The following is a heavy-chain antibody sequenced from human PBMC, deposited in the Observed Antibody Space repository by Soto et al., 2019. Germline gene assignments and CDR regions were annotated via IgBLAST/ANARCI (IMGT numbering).Heavy chain of an antibody. V-gene: IGHV4-31*03. CDR3: ESRYDSSGYNDAFDI. Sequence: SETLSLTCSVSGGSVSSGAYFWSWIRQHPGKGLEWIGYIYYSGSTYSNPSLKSRVTISLDTSKNQFSLKLSSVTAADTAVYYCESRYDSSGYNDAFDIWGQGTMVTV. CDR1: GGSVSSGAYF. D-gene: IGHD3-22*01. J-gene: IGHJ3*02. CDR2: IYYSGST.